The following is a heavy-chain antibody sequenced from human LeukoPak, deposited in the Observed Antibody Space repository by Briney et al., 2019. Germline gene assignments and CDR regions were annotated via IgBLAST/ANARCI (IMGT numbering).Heavy chain of an antibody. D-gene: IGHD3-22*01. J-gene: IGHJ4*02. Sequence: GGSLRLSCAASGFTFSSYEMNWVRQAPGKGLEWVSYISSSGSTIYYADSVKVRFTISRDNAKNSLYMQMNSLRAEDTAVYYCARGVYYYDSSGYSLFDYWGQGTLVTVSS. V-gene: IGHV3-48*03. CDR3: ARGVYYYDSSGYSLFDY. CDR2: ISSSGSTI. CDR1: GFTFSSYE.